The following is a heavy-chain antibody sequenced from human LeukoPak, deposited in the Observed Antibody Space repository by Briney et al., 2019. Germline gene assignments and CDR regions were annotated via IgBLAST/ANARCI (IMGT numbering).Heavy chain of an antibody. V-gene: IGHV3-33*01. CDR1: GFAFSSYV. J-gene: IGHJ4*02. D-gene: IGHD5-24*01. Sequence: PGGSLRLSCAASGFAFSSYVMHGVRQAPGKGREWVAVICSDGNNKYYADSVRGRFTISRDNSTNTVYLQMNSLRAEDTAVYYCARVRDGAYFDYWGQGTLVTVSS. CDR2: ICSDGNNK. CDR3: ARVRDGAYFDY.